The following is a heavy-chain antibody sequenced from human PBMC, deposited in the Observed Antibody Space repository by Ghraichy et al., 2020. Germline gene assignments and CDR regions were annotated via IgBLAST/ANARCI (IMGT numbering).Heavy chain of an antibody. D-gene: IGHD2-15*01. J-gene: IGHJ6*02. CDR3: ARELYRGYCSGGSCYSFGAVYYYYGMDV. Sequence: GGSLRLSCAASGFTFSSYSMNWVRQAPGKGLEWVSSISSSSSYIYYADSVKGRFTISRDNAKNSLYLQMNSLRAEDTAVYYCARELYRGYCSGGSCYSFGAVYYYYGMDVWGQGTTVTVSS. CDR2: ISSSSSYI. CDR1: GFTFSSYS. V-gene: IGHV3-21*01.